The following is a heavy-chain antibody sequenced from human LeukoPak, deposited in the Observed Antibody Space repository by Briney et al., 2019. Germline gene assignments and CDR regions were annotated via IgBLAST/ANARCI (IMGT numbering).Heavy chain of an antibody. CDR1: GFTFSSYS. CDR3: VREPGAPRGWFDS. V-gene: IGHV3-21*01. CDR2: ISGTGSHI. Sequence: GGSLRLSCAASGFTFSSYSMNWVRQAPGKGLEWVSSISGTGSHIYSADSMKGRFIISRDNAKNLLYLQMNSLRAEDTAVYYCVREPGAPRGWFDSWGQGTLVTVSS. D-gene: IGHD7-27*01. J-gene: IGHJ5*01.